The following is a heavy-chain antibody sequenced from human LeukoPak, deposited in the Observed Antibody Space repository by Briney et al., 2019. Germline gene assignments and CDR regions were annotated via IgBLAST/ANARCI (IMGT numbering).Heavy chain of an antibody. CDR3: AKDGSSSWQDKYFQH. D-gene: IGHD6-13*01. J-gene: IGHJ1*01. Sequence: GGSLRLSCAASGFTFSSYAMSWVRQAPGKGLEWVSAISGSGGTTYYADSVKGRFTISRDNSKNTLYLQMNSLRAEDTAVYYCAKDGSSSWQDKYFQHWGQGTLVTVSS. V-gene: IGHV3-23*01. CDR1: GFTFSSYA. CDR2: ISGSGGTT.